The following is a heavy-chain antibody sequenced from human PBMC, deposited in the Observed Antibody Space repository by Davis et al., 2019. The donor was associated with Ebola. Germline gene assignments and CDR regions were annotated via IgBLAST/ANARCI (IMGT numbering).Heavy chain of an antibody. V-gene: IGHV3-33*06. CDR2: IWYDGSNK. D-gene: IGHD3-22*01. CDR1: GFTFSSYG. CDR3: AKAEKTYYYDSSGYYGGAYYFDY. Sequence: GESLKISCAASGFTFSSYGMHWVRQAPGKGLEWVAVIWYDGSNKYYADSVKGRFTISRDNSKNTLYLQMNSLRAEDTAVYYCAKAEKTYYYDSSGYYGGAYYFDYWGQGTLVTVSS. J-gene: IGHJ4*02.